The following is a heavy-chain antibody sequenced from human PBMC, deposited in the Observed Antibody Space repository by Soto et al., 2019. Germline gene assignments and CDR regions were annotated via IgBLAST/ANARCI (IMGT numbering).Heavy chain of an antibody. CDR2: ISHDGSNK. Sequence: HPGGSVRLSCAASGFIFSNYGMHWVRQAPGKWPEWVALISHDGSNKYYTHSVKGRFTISRDNTKNTLYLQVASLRVQDTAMYYCAEDLFQKNWSFQGNWGQGTPDNVSS. D-gene: IGHD3-9*01. V-gene: IGHV3-30*18. J-gene: IGHJ4*01. CDR1: GFIFSNYG. CDR3: AEDLFQKNWSFQGN.